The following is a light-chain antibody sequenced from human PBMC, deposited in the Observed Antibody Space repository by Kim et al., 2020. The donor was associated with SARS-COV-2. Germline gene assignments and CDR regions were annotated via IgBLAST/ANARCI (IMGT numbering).Light chain of an antibody. J-gene: IGKJ1*01. CDR3: LQDHTYPWT. CDR1: QGVRND. CDR2: AAS. V-gene: IGKV1-6*01. Sequence: SASVGDRVTITCRASQGVRNDLGWYQQKPGKAPKLLIYAASNLQSGVPSRFSGSGSGTDFTLSISSLQPEDFATYYCLQDHTYPWTFGQGTKVDIK.